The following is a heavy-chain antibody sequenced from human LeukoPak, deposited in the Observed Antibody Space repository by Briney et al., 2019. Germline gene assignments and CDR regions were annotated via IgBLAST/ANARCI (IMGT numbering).Heavy chain of an antibody. V-gene: IGHV1-2*02. CDR3: ARALNWVNDY. J-gene: IGHJ4*02. Sequence: GASVTLFCRASGFTFTDHYMYWLRQAPGQGLEWIVWIHPKSGGTMYAKMFKDRVTMTMDTLINTAYMQLSRLTSDYTAVYYCARALNWVNDYWSQGTLVTVSS. CDR2: IHPKSGGT. CDR1: GFTFTDHY. D-gene: IGHD3-16*01.